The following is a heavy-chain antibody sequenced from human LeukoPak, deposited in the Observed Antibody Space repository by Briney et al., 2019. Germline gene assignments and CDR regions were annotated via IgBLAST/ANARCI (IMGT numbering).Heavy chain of an antibody. Sequence: GGSLRLSCAASGFTFSSYAMSWVRQAPGKGLEWVSAISGSGGSTHYADSVKGRFTISRDNSKNTLYLQMNSLRAEDTAVYYCARGYSSSWSLDGMDVWGQGTTVTVSS. CDR2: ISGSGGST. CDR3: ARGYSSSWSLDGMDV. J-gene: IGHJ6*02. V-gene: IGHV3-23*01. D-gene: IGHD6-13*01. CDR1: GFTFSSYA.